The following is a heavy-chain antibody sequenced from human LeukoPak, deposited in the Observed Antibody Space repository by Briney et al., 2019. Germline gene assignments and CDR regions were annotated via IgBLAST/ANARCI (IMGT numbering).Heavy chain of an antibody. V-gene: IGHV3-15*01. CDR3: TTDPQXGYYFDY. CDR2: IKSKTDGGRT. J-gene: IGHJ4*01. CDR1: GFTFSNAW. Sequence: PGGSLGLSCVASGFTFSNAWMSWVRQAPGKGLEWVGRIKSKTDGGRTDSAAPVKGRFTISRDDSKNTLYLQMNRLKTEDTGVYYCTTDPQXGYYFDYWGXXTXVTVSS.